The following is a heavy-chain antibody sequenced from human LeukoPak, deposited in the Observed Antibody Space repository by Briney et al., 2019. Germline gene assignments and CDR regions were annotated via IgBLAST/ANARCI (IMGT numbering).Heavy chain of an antibody. Sequence: GASVKVSCKASGYTFTGYYMHWVRQAPGQGLEWMGWINPNSGSTNYAQKFQGRVTMTRDTSISTAYMELSRLRSDDTAVYYCARDLDRITMVRGVIEGAFDIWGQGTMVTVSS. CDR3: ARDLDRITMVRGVIEGAFDI. CDR2: INPNSGST. CDR1: GYTFTGYY. J-gene: IGHJ3*02. D-gene: IGHD3-10*01. V-gene: IGHV1-2*02.